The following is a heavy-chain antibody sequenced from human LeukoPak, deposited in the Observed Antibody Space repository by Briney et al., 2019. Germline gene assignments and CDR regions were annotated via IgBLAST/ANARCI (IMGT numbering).Heavy chain of an antibody. CDR2: IYSGGST. D-gene: IGHD2-2*01. Sequence: GGSLRLSCAASGFTVSSNYMSWVRQAPGKGLEWVSVIYSGGSTYYADSVKGRFTISRDNAKNSLYLQMNTLRPEDTAVYYCARERNVAVVTASDVWGQGTKVTVSS. CDR3: ARERNVAVVTASDV. V-gene: IGHV3-66*01. J-gene: IGHJ3*01. CDR1: GFTVSSNY.